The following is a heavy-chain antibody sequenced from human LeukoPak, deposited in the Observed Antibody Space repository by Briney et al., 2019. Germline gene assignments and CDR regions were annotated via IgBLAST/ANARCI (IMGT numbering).Heavy chain of an antibody. CDR2: ISWNSGSI. Sequence: GGSLRLSCAASGFTFDDYAMHWVRQAPGKGLEWVSGISWNSGSIGYADSVKGRFTISRDNAKNSLYLQMNSLRAEDTALYYCAKGESSSWYMVGGDFDYWGQGTLVTVSS. J-gene: IGHJ4*02. V-gene: IGHV3-9*01. D-gene: IGHD6-13*01. CDR3: AKGESSSWYMVGGDFDY. CDR1: GFTFDDYA.